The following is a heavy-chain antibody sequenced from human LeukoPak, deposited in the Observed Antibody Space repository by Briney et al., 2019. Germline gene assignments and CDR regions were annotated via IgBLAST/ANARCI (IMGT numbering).Heavy chain of an antibody. CDR2: IPYSGST. CDR3: ARYYCGGACYYFSD. V-gene: IGHV4-59*08. CDR1: GGSISSYY. Sequence: SETLSLTCTVSGGSISSYYWSWIRQPPGKGLEWIGYIPYSGSTNYNPSLKSRVTISVDTSKNQFSLRLSSVTAADTAVYYCARYYCGGACYYFSDWGQGTLVTVSS. D-gene: IGHD2-21*02. J-gene: IGHJ4*02.